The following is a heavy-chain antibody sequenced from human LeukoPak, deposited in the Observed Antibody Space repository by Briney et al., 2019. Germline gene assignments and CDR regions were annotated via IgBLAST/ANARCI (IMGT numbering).Heavy chain of an antibody. CDR2: ISYDGSNK. CDR1: GFTFSSYA. V-gene: IGHV3-30*04. Sequence: PGGSLRLSCAASGFTFSSYAMHWVRQAPGKGLEWVAVISYDGSNKYYADSVKGRFTISRDNSKNTLYLQMNSLRAEDTAVYYCARDRGDGYNYYYYYYMDVWGKGTTVTVSS. CDR3: ARDRGDGYNYYYYYYMDV. J-gene: IGHJ6*03. D-gene: IGHD5-24*01.